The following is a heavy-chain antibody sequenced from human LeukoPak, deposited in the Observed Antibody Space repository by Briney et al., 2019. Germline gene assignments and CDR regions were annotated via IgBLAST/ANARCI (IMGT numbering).Heavy chain of an antibody. CDR2: ISAYNGNT. CDR1: GYTFTSYG. V-gene: IGHV1-18*01. CDR3: ARVVGLLLSYSGSYSVDP. Sequence: GASVTVSCMASGYTFTSYGISWVRQAPGQGLEWMGWISAYNGNTNYAQKLQGRVTMTTNTSTSTAYMELRSLRSDDTAVYYCARVVGLLLSYSGSYSVDPWGQGTLVTVSS. D-gene: IGHD1-26*01. J-gene: IGHJ5*02.